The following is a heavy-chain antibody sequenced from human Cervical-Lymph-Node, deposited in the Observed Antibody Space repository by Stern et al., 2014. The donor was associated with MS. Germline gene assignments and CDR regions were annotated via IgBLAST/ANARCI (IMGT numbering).Heavy chain of an antibody. CDR3: ARDGTYNDYSGAFDI. Sequence: QVQLVQSGAEVKKPGASVKVSCKASGYTFTSYGISWVRQAPGQGLEWMGWIGAYNGNTNYAQNLQARVTMTTDTSTSTAYMELRSLRSDDTAVYYCARDGTYNDYSGAFDIWGQGTMVTVSS. J-gene: IGHJ3*02. V-gene: IGHV1-18*01. CDR1: GYTFTSYG. CDR2: IGAYNGNT. D-gene: IGHD4-11*01.